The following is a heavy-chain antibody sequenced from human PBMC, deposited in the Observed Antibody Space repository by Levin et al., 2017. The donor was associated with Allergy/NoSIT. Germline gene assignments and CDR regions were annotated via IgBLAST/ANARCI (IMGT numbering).Heavy chain of an antibody. Sequence: PGGSLRLSCAASGFTFNRYSMNWVRQAPGQGLEWVSYISTSSSTIYYADSVKGRFTISRDNAKNSPYLQMNSLRDEDTAVYYCARATTDGPYYYYMDVWGKGTTVTVSS. D-gene: IGHD4-11*01. CDR2: ISTSSSTI. CDR1: GFTFNRYS. V-gene: IGHV3-48*02. CDR3: ARATTDGPYYYYMDV. J-gene: IGHJ6*03.